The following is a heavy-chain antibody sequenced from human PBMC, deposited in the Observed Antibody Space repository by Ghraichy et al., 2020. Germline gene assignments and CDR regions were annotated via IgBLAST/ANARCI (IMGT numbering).Heavy chain of an antibody. J-gene: IGHJ4*02. CDR2: ISSSSSYI. D-gene: IGHD2-2*01. CDR1: GFTFSSYS. V-gene: IGHV3-21*01. CDR3: ARTPIVVVAAAPDY. Sequence: SCAASGFTFSSYSMNWVRQAPGKGLEWVSSISSSSSYIYYADSVKGRFTISRDNAKNSLYLQMNSLRAEDTAVYYCARTPIVVVAAAPDYWGQGTLVTVSS.